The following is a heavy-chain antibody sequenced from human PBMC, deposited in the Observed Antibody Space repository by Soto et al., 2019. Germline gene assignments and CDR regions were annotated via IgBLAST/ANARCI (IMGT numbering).Heavy chain of an antibody. Sequence: SETLSLTCTVSGGSISSYYWSWIRQPPGKGLEWIGYIYYSGSTNYNPSLKSRVTISVDTSKNQFSLKLSSVTAADTAVYYCARSMVRGALWWFDPWGQGTLVTVSS. CDR2: IYYSGST. J-gene: IGHJ5*02. D-gene: IGHD3-10*01. CDR1: GGSISSYY. CDR3: ARSMVRGALWWFDP. V-gene: IGHV4-59*01.